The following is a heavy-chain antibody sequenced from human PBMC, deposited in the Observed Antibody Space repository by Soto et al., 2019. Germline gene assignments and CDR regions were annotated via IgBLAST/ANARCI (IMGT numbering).Heavy chain of an antibody. V-gene: IGHV4-59*01. CDR1: GGSISSYY. CDR2: IYYSGST. J-gene: IGHJ3*02. CDR3: ARHTGEGAFDI. D-gene: IGHD4-17*01. Sequence: TSETLSLTCTVSGGSISSYYWSWIRQPPGKGLEWIGYIYYSGSTNYNPSLKSRVTISVDTSKNQFSLKLSSVTAADTAVYYCARHTGEGAFDIRGQGTMVTVSS.